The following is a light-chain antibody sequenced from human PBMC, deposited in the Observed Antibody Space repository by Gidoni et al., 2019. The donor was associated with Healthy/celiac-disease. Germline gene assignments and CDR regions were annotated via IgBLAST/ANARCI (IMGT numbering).Light chain of an antibody. Sequence: DIQMTQSPSSLSASVGDRVTITCRARQFISTYLNWYQQKPGKAPNLLIYTASSLQSGVPSRFSGIGSGPDFTLTISSMQPEDFATYYCQQSFTMPITFGQXTRLEIK. J-gene: IGKJ5*01. V-gene: IGKV1-39*01. CDR2: TAS. CDR3: QQSFTMPIT. CDR1: QFISTY.